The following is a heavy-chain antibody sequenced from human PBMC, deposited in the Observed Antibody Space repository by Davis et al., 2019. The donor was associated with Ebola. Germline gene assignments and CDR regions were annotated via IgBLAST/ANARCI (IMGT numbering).Heavy chain of an antibody. CDR3: ARALRDDMDV. V-gene: IGHV4-59*12. J-gene: IGHJ6*02. CDR1: GGPIGTSY. Sequence: PSETLSLTCTVSGGPIGTSYWTWMRQPPGKGLDWIGNFYYTGNTNYNPSLRGRVTISVDTSKNQFSLKLSSVTAADTAVYYCARALRDDMDVWGQGTTVTVSS. CDR2: FYYTGNT.